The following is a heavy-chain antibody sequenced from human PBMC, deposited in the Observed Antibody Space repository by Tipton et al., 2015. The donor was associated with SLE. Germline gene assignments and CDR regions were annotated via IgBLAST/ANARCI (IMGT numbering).Heavy chain of an antibody. Sequence: LRLSCAVYGGSFSGYYWNWIRQPPGKGLEWIGEINHSGSTNYNPSLKSRVTISVDTSKNQVSLKLSSVTAADTAVYYCARVAPTEVFDYWGQGTLVIVSA. V-gene: IGHV4-34*01. CDR2: INHSGST. D-gene: IGHD1-1*01. CDR3: ARVAPTEVFDY. J-gene: IGHJ4*02. CDR1: GGSFSGYY.